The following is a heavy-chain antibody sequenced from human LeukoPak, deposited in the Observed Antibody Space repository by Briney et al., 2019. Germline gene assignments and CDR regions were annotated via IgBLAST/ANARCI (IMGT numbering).Heavy chain of an antibody. V-gene: IGHV4-34*01. D-gene: IGHD2-2*01. J-gene: IGHJ5*02. CDR1: GGPFSGYY. CDR2: INHSGST. CDR3: ARNHCSSTSCYPFDP. Sequence: SETLSLTCAVYGGPFSGYYWSWIRQPPGKGLEWIGEINHSGSTNYDPSLKSRVTISVDTSKNQFSLKLSSVTAADTAVYYCARNHCSSTSCYPFDPWGQGTLVTVSS.